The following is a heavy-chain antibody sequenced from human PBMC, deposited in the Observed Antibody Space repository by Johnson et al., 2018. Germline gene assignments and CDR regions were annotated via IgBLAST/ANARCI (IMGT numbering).Heavy chain of an antibody. J-gene: IGHJ6*03. CDR1: GGSINSYY. V-gene: IGHV4-59*01. CDR3: ARGIGLTSARGYYYYYMDV. CDR2: IYYSGRT. D-gene: IGHD4/OR15-4a*01. Sequence: QVQLQESGPGLVKPSETLSLTCTVSGGSINSYYWSWIRQPPGKGLEWIGYIYYSGRTNYTPPLTSRVTISVDTSKNQFSLKLSSVTAADTAVYYCARGIGLTSARGYYYYYMDVWGKGTTVTVSS.